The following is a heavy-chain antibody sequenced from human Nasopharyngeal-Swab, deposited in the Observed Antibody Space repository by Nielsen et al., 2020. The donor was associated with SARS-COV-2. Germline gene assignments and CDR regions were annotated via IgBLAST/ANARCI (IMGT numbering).Heavy chain of an antibody. J-gene: IGHJ6*02. Sequence: GESLKISCAASGFTFSSYWMHWVRQAPGKGLVWVSRINSDGSSTSYADSVKGRFTISRDNAKNTLYLQMNSLRAEDTAVYYCARFCSPSDRYQALYYYYGMDVWGQGTTVTVSS. CDR3: ARFCSPSDRYQALYYYYGMDV. CDR1: GFTFSSYW. CDR2: INSDGSST. V-gene: IGHV3-74*01. D-gene: IGHD3-16*02.